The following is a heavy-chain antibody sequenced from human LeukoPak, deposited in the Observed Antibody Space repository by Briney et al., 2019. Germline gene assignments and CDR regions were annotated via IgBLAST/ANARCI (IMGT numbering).Heavy chain of an antibody. D-gene: IGHD3-16*01. CDR2: ISSSSSYI. J-gene: IGHJ6*03. Sequence: PGGSLRLSCAASGFTFSSYSMNWVRQAPGKGLEWVSSISSSSSYIYYADSVKGRFTISRDNAKNSLYLQMNSLRAEDTAVYYCARGGGRGIDYYYYMDVWGKGTTVTISS. CDR1: GFTFSSYS. V-gene: IGHV3-21*01. CDR3: ARGGGRGIDYYYYMDV.